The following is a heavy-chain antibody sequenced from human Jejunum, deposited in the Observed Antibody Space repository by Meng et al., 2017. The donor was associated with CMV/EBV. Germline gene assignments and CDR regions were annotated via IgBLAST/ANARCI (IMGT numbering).Heavy chain of an antibody. CDR2: IYGAASSI. Sequence: SGFDFGSYAMSWVRQAPGKGLEWVSVIYGAASSIYYADSVKGRFTISRDDSKNTLYLQMNALRAEDTAVYYCAKLPRKAATYFDYWGQGTLVTVSS. CDR3: AKLPRKAATYFDY. V-gene: IGHV3-23*03. D-gene: IGHD6-25*01. CDR1: GFDFGSYA. J-gene: IGHJ4*02.